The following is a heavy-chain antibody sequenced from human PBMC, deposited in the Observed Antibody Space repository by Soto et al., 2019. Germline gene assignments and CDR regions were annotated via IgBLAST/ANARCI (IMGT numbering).Heavy chain of an antibody. J-gene: IGHJ4*02. Sequence: QVQLVQSGAEMKKPGSSVKVSCHSSGGTFNTYAMNWVRQAPGQGPEWMGDISPMFGAANYAPKFQGRVTITAEESTATSYMQLSSLTSEDTAVYFCAREVQVHTPDFVYWGQGTLVTVSS. CDR3: AREVQVHTPDFVY. CDR2: ISPMFGAA. CDR1: GGTFNTYA. V-gene: IGHV1-69*01. D-gene: IGHD3-10*01.